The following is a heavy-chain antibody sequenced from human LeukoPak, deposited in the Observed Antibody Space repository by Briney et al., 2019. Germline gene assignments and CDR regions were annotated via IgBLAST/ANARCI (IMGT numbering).Heavy chain of an antibody. Sequence: GASVKVSCKAFGYTFISYGMNWVRQAPGQGLEWMGWLSGYNGNTNYAQQLQGRVTMTTDTSTNTAYMELRSLRSDDTAVYYCARGEFRGAFQAPEYFHHWGQGTLVTVSS. J-gene: IGHJ1*01. CDR3: ARGEFRGAFQAPEYFHH. CDR1: GYTFISYG. CDR2: LSGYNGNT. V-gene: IGHV1-18*01. D-gene: IGHD3-10*01.